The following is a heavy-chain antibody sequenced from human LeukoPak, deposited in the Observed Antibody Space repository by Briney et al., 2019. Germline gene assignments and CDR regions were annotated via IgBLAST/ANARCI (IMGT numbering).Heavy chain of an antibody. CDR1: GGSISSGSYY. J-gene: IGHJ4*02. D-gene: IGHD2-15*01. V-gene: IGHV4-61*02. Sequence: SETLSLTCTVSGGSISSGSYYWSWIRQPAGEGLEWIGRIYTSGSTNYNPSLKSRVTISVDTSKNQFSLKLSSVTAADTAVYYCARDPRRRPGVAADLFDYWGQGTLVTVSS. CDR3: ARDPRRRPGVAADLFDY. CDR2: IYTSGST.